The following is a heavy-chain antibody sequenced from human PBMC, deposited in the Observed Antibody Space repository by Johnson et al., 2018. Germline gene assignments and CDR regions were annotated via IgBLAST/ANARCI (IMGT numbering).Heavy chain of an antibody. CDR3: ARHPMAAAGRYYYYYMDV. CDR2: ISYDGSNK. J-gene: IGHJ6*03. V-gene: IGHV3-30*03. Sequence: QVQLVQSGGGVVQPGRSLRLSCAASGFTFSSYGMHWVRQAPGKGLEWVAVISYDGSNKYYADSVKGRFTISRDNAKNSLYLQMNSLRAEDTAMYYCARHPMAAAGRYYYYYMDVWGKGTTVTVSS. CDR1: GFTFSSYG. D-gene: IGHD6-13*01.